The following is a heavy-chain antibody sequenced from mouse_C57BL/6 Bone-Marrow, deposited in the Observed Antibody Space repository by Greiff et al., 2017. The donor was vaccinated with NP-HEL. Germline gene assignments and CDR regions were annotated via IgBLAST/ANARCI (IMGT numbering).Heavy chain of an antibody. CDR1: GYSFTDYN. D-gene: IGHD2-5*01. CDR2: INPNYGTT. V-gene: IGHV1-39*01. Sequence: VQLQQSGPELVKPGASVKISCKASGYSFTDYNMNWVKQSNGKSLEWIGLINPNYGTTSYNQKFKGKATLTVDQSSITAYMQLNSLTSEDSAVYYCARRKAYYSNYVGFDYWGQGTTLTVSS. CDR3: ARRKAYYSNYVGFDY. J-gene: IGHJ2*01.